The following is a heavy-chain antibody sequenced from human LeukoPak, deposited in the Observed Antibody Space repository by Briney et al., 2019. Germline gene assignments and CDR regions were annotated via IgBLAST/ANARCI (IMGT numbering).Heavy chain of an antibody. CDR3: ARDAANYTMVRGVADDY. CDR2: ISAYNCNT. V-gene: IGHV1-18*01. J-gene: IGHJ4*02. D-gene: IGHD3-10*01. Sequence: GASVKVSCKASGYTFTSYGISWVCQAPGQGLEWMGWISAYNCNTNYAQKLQGRVTMTTDTSTRTAYMELRSLRSDDTAVYYCARDAANYTMVRGVADDYWGQGTLVTVSS. CDR1: GYTFTSYG.